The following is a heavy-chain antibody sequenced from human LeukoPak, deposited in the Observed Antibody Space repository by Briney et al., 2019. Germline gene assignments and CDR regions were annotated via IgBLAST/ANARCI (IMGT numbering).Heavy chain of an antibody. D-gene: IGHD1-26*01. J-gene: IGHJ4*02. CDR3: ARVIGSGNYYFDY. V-gene: IGHV3-53*01. Sequence: GGSLRLSCAASGFTVSLSYMGWVRQAPGRGLGWVSMIHSAGSTYYADSVRGRFTISRDNSTATLFLQMNSLKADDTAVYFCARVIGSGNYYFDYWGQGTLVTVSS. CDR2: IHSAGST. CDR1: GFTVSLSY.